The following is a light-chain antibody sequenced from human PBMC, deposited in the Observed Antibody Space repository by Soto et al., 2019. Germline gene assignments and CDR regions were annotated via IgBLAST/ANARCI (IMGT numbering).Light chain of an antibody. V-gene: IGLV2-14*01. CDR1: SSDVGRYNY. J-gene: IGLJ2*01. CDR3: SSYASGSTLVV. Sequence: QSALTQPASVSGSPGQSITISCTGTSSDVGRYNYVSWYQQHPGKAPKLMIYEVSNRPSGVSNRLSGSKSGNTASLTISGLRAEDEADYYCSSYASGSTLVVFGGGTKLTVL. CDR2: EVS.